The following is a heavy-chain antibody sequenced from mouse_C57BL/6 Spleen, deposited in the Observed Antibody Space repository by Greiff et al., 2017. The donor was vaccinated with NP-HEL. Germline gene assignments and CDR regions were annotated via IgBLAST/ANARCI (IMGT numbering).Heavy chain of an antibody. D-gene: IGHD2-2*01. V-gene: IGHV1-7*01. CDR1: GYTFTSYW. J-gene: IGHJ4*01. CDR2: INPSSGYT. CDR3: ARSVYSVYDYYAMDY. Sequence: VQLQQSGAELAKPGASVKLSCKASGYTFTSYWMHWVKQRPGQGLEWIGYINPSSGYTKYNQKFKDKATLTADKSSSTAYMQLSSLSYEDSAVYYCARSVYSVYDYYAMDYWGQGASVTVSS.